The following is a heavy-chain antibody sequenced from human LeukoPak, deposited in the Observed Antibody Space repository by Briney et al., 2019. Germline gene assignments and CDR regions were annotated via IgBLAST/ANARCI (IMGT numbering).Heavy chain of an antibody. J-gene: IGHJ4*02. V-gene: IGHV3-30*02. Sequence: PGGSLRLSCAASGFTFSSYGMHWVRQAPGKGLEWVAFIRYDGSNKYYADSVKGRFTISRDNSKNTLYLQMNSLRAEDTAVYYCAKGRPMVRGVNDYFDYWGQGTLVAVSS. CDR1: GFTFSSYG. D-gene: IGHD3-10*01. CDR3: AKGRPMVRGVNDYFDY. CDR2: IRYDGSNK.